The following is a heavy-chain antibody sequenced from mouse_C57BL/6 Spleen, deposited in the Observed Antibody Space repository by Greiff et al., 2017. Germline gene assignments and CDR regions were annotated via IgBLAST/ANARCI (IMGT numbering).Heavy chain of an antibody. CDR3: ARHGYYVDY. CDR2: IHPISGST. CDR1: GYTFTSYW. D-gene: IGHD2-2*01. Sequence: QLQLKHPVAELVKPGASVKLSCKASGYTFTSYWMHWVKQRPGQGLEWIGMIHPISGSTNYNEKFKSKATLTVDKSASTAYMQLSSLTSEDSAVYYCARHGYYVDYWGQGTTLTVSS. J-gene: IGHJ2*01. V-gene: IGHV1-64*01.